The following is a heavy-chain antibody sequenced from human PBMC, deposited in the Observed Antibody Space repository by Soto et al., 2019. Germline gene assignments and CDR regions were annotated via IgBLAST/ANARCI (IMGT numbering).Heavy chain of an antibody. D-gene: IGHD2-15*01. Sequence: PGGSLRLSCAASGFTFSSYGMHWVRQAPGKGLEWVAVISYDGSNKYYADSVKGRFTISRDNSKNTLYLQMNSLRAEDTAVYYCAKGVAASNHAAPDHWGQGTLVTVSS. CDR3: AKGVAASNHAAPDH. V-gene: IGHV3-30*18. J-gene: IGHJ4*02. CDR2: ISYDGSNK. CDR1: GFTFSSYG.